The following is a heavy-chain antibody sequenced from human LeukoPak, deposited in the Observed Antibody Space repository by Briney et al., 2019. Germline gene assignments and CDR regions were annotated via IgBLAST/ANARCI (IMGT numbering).Heavy chain of an antibody. V-gene: IGHV1-2*02. CDR3: ARIVLWRAFDI. J-gene: IGHJ3*02. D-gene: IGHD3-16*02. CDR1: GYTFTGYY. Sequence: ASVKVSCKASGYTFTGYYMHWVRQAPGRGLEWMGWINPNSGGTNYAQKLQGRVTMTTDTSTSTAYMELRSLRSDDTAVYYCARIVLWRAFDIWGQGTMVTVSS. CDR2: INPNSGGT.